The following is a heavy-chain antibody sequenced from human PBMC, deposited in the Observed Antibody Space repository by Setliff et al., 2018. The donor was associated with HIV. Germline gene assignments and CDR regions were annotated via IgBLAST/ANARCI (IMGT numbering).Heavy chain of an antibody. CDR1: GGSISTYY. CDR2: IFYSGST. V-gene: IGHV4-59*08. J-gene: IGHJ4*02. CDR3: ARQTGLRGDYGSNSLYYFDY. Sequence: SETLSLTCTVSGGSISTYYWSWIRQPPGKGLEWIGYIFYSGSTNYNPSLKSRVTISVDTSKNQFSLKLSYVTAADTAVYYCARQTGLRGDYGSNSLYYFDYWGKGTLVTVSS. D-gene: IGHD3-10*01.